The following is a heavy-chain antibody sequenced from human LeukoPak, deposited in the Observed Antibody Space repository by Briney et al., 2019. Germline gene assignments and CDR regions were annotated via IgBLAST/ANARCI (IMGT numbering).Heavy chain of an antibody. CDR3: YSMIVVEIRVINDY. CDR1: GFTVSSNY. D-gene: IGHD3-22*01. CDR2: IYSGGST. J-gene: IGHJ4*02. Sequence: PGGSLRLSCAVSGFTVSSNYMSCVRQAPGKGLEWVSVIYSGGSTYYADSVKGRFTISRDNSKNTLYLQMNSLRAEDTAVYYCYSMIVVEIRVINDYWGQGTLVTVSS. V-gene: IGHV3-66*01.